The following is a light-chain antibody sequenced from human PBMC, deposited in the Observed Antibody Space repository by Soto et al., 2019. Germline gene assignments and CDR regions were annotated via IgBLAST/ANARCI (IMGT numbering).Light chain of an antibody. Sequence: QPVLTQPPSVSGAPGQRVTISCTGSSSNIGAGYDVHWYQQLPRTAPKLLIYGNSNRPSGVPDRFSGSKSGTSASLAITGLQAEDEADYYCQSYDSSLSGFLYVFGTGTKVTVL. V-gene: IGLV1-40*01. CDR2: GNS. CDR3: QSYDSSLSGFLYV. J-gene: IGLJ1*01. CDR1: SSNIGAGYD.